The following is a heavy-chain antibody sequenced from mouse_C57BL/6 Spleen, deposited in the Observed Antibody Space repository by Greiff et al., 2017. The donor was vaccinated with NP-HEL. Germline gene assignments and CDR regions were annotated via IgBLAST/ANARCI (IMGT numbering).Heavy chain of an antibody. Sequence: VQLQQSGPVLVKPGASVKMSCKASGYTFTDYYMNWVKQSHGKSLEWIGVINPYNGGTSYNQKFKGKATLTVDKSSSTAYMELNSLTSEDSAVYYCARSDSIYWYFDVWGTGTTVTVSS. V-gene: IGHV1-19*01. J-gene: IGHJ1*03. D-gene: IGHD2-10*02. CDR2: INPYNGGT. CDR3: ARSDSIYWYFDV. CDR1: GYTFTDYY.